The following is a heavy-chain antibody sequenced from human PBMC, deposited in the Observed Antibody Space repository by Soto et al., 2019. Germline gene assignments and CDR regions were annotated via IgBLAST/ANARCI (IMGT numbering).Heavy chain of an antibody. CDR3: ARGIVYEHWFDP. CDR2: IIPIFGTA. CDR1: GGTFSSYA. D-gene: IGHD5-12*01. J-gene: IGHJ5*02. V-gene: IGHV1-69*13. Sequence: SVKVSCKASGGTFSSYAISWVRQAPGQGLEWMGGIIPIFGTANYAQKFQGRVTITADESTSTAYMELSSLRSEDTAVYYCARGIVYEHWFDPWGQGTLVTVSS.